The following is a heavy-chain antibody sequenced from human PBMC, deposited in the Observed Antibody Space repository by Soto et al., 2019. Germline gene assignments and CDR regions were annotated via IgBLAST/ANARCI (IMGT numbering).Heavy chain of an antibody. CDR1: GGTFSSYA. CDR3: ERPSYYWGDDY. D-gene: IGHD1-26*01. Sequence: QVQLVQSGAEVKKPGSSVKVSCKASGGTFSSYAISWVRQAPGQGLEWMGGIIPIFGTANYAQKFQGRVTIPAEESTSTADMELSSLSSEDTAGYYGERPSYYWGDDYWGQGTLVTVSS. V-gene: IGHV1-69*12. CDR2: IIPIFGTA. J-gene: IGHJ4*02.